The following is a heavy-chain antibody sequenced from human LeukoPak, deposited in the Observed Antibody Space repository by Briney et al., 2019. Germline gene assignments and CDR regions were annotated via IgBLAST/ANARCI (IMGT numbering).Heavy chain of an antibody. J-gene: IGHJ4*02. CDR3: AKDLQIAAAGTRWGDFDY. V-gene: IGHV3-9*01. Sequence: GGSLRLSCAASGFTFDDYAMHWVRQAPGKGLEWVSGISWNSGSIGYADSVKGRFTISRDNAKNSLYLQMNSLRAGDTAVYYCAKDLQIAAAGTRWGDFDYWGQGTLVTVSS. CDR2: ISWNSGSI. CDR1: GFTFDDYA. D-gene: IGHD6-13*01.